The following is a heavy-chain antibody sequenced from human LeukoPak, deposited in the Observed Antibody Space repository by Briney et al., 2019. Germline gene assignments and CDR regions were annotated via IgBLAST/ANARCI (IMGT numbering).Heavy chain of an antibody. J-gene: IGHJ4*02. D-gene: IGHD4/OR15-4a*01. CDR3: AREQSSAYSYDY. Sequence: GGSLRLSCAASGFXFSSDWIHWVRQGPGEGLSWVSRISSDGSYTDYADSVKGRFSISRDNAKNTLYLQMNSLRAEDTAVYYCAREQSSAYSYDYWGQGTLVTVSS. CDR1: GFXFSSDW. V-gene: IGHV3-74*01. CDR2: ISSDGSYT.